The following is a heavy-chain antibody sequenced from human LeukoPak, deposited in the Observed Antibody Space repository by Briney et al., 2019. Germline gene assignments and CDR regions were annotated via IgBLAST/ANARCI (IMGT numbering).Heavy chain of an antibody. CDR3: ARVGGIAAAGTPPYYYYYYGMDV. Sequence: GGSLRLSCAASGFTFISYGMHWVRQAPGKGLEGVAVICYDGSNKYYADSVKGRFTISRDNSKITLYLQMNSLRAEDTAVYYCARVGGIAAAGTPPYYYYYYGMDVWGKGTTVTVSS. J-gene: IGHJ6*04. CDR2: ICYDGSNK. D-gene: IGHD6-13*01. V-gene: IGHV3-33*01. CDR1: GFTFISYG.